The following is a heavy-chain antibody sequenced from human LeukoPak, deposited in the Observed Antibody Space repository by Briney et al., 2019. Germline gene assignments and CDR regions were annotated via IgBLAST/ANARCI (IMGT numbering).Heavy chain of an antibody. J-gene: IGHJ4*02. D-gene: IGHD3-10*01. Sequence: SETLSLTCTVSGGSISSYYWNWIRQPPGKGLEWIGYIYYSGSTNYNPSLKSRVTISVDTSKNQFSLKLSSVTAADTAVYYCARARGITMVRGVIIFDYWGQGTLVTVSS. CDR1: GGSISSYY. V-gene: IGHV4-59*12. CDR2: IYYSGST. CDR3: ARARGITMVRGVIIFDY.